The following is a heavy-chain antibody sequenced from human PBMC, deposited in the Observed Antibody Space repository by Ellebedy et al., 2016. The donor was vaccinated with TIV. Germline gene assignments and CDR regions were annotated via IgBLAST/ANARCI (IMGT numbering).Heavy chain of an antibody. CDR2: IYSGGDR. CDR3: ARDRHCVGGRCYSV. CDR1: GFTVNNNY. Sequence: GESLKISCAASGFTVNNNYMRWFRQAPGKGLEWVSLIYSGGDRYYADSVKGRLTISRDNSNNTVYLQMNSLRVEDTAVYYCARDRHCVGGRCYSVWGQGTLVTVSS. J-gene: IGHJ4*02. V-gene: IGHV3-53*01. D-gene: IGHD2-15*01.